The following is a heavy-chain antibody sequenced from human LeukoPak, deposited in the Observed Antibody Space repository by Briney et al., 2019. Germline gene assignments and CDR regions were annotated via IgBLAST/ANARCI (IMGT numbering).Heavy chain of an antibody. D-gene: IGHD3-10*01. J-gene: IGHJ4*02. CDR3: ARRDYYGSGSYLDY. V-gene: IGHV5-51*01. CDR1: GYKLTNNW. Sequence: GESLKISCKISGYKLTNNWIGWVRQVPGKGLEWMGLIYPGYSDAKYSPSFQGQVTLSVDASISTAYLQLSGLRASDTAMYYCARRDYYGSGSYLDYWGQGTLVTVSS. CDR2: IYPGYSDA.